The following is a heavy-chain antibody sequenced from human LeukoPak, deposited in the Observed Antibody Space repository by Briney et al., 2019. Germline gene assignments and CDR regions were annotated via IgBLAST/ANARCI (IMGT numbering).Heavy chain of an antibody. Sequence: GGSLRLSCAASGFTFSSYGMHWVRQAPGKGLEWVSAISGSGGSTYYADSVKGRFTISRDNSKNTLYLQMNSLRAEDTAVYYCAKGESSWYDILTGPGGSFDYWGQGTLVTVSS. D-gene: IGHD3-9*01. CDR3: AKGESSWYDILTGPGGSFDY. V-gene: IGHV3-23*01. CDR1: GFTFSSYG. CDR2: ISGSGGST. J-gene: IGHJ4*02.